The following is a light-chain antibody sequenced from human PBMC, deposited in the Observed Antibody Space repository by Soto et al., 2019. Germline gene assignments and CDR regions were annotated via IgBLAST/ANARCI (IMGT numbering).Light chain of an antibody. V-gene: IGLV2-14*01. Sequence: QSALTQPASVSASPGQSITISCTGTNRDIGGYNYVSWYQQHPGKAPKLMSYDVNNRPSGVSNRFSGSQSANTASLTISGLQAEDEAEYYCSSYTDSNTLVFGGGTKLTVL. CDR1: NRDIGGYNY. CDR2: DVN. J-gene: IGLJ2*01. CDR3: SSYTDSNTLV.